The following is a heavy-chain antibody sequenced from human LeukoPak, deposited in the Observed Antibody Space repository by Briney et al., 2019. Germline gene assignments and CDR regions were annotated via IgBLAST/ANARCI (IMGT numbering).Heavy chain of an antibody. J-gene: IGHJ5*02. CDR3: ARGYMTTIVEWFDP. V-gene: IGHV1-18*01. D-gene: IGHD3-22*01. Sequence: ASVKVSCRASGYTFTSYGISWVRQATGQGLEWMGWISANNGKTKYTQNLQGRVTMTTDTSTSTAYMELRSLRSDDTAVYYCARGYMTTIVEWFDPWGQGTLVTVSS. CDR1: GYTFTSYG. CDR2: ISANNGKT.